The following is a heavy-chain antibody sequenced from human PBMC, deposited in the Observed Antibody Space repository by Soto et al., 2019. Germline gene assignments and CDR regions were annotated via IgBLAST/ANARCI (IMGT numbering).Heavy chain of an antibody. CDR1: GFTFSGSP. Sequence: GASVKVSCKASGFTFSGSPLQWVRQARGQHLEWIGWIVVGSGNTNYAQKFQERVTITRDMSTSTAYVELSSLRSEDTAVYFCATSGFSWFSSGYYYGMDVWGQGTTVPVSS. CDR3: ATSGFSWFSSGYYYGMDV. J-gene: IGHJ6*02. D-gene: IGHD5-18*01. V-gene: IGHV1-58*01. CDR2: IVVGSGNT.